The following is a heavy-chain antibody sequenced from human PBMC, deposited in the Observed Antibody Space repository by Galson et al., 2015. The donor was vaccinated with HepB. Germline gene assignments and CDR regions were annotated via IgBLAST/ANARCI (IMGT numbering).Heavy chain of an antibody. CDR2: ISYDGSNK. V-gene: IGHV3-30*04. D-gene: IGHD3-9*01. CDR1: GFTFSSYA. CDR3: ARDLARHYDIRADAFDI. Sequence: SLRLSCVASGFTFSSYAMHWVRQAPGKGLEWVAVISYDGSNKYYADSVKGRFTISRDNSKNTLYLQMNSLRAEDTAVYYCARDLARHYDIRADAFDIWGQGTMVTVSS. J-gene: IGHJ3*02.